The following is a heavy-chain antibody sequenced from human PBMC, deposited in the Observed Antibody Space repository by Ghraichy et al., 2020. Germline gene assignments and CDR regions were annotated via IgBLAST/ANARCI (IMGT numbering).Heavy chain of an antibody. J-gene: IGHJ4*02. V-gene: IGHV6-1*01. D-gene: IGHD6-6*01. CDR2: TYYRSKWYN. CDR3: ARGFFTQETSSSEDYDY. CDR1: GDSVSSNSAA. Sequence: SQTLSLTCAISGDSVSSNSAAWNWIRQSPSRGLEWLGSTYYRSKWYNDYAVSVKSRITINPDTSKNQFSLQLNSVTPEDTAVYYCARGFFTQETSSSEDYDYWGQGTLVTVSS.